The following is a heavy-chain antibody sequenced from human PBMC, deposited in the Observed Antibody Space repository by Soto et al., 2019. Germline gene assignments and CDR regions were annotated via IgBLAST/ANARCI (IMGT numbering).Heavy chain of an antibody. J-gene: IGHJ6*02. V-gene: IGHV3-23*01. CDR2: ISGSGGST. CDR3: AKDQGGPVVPAANHYYYYYGMDV. Sequence: GGSLRLSCAASGFTFSSYAMSWVRQAPGKGLEWVSAISGSGGSTYYADSVKGRFTISRDNSKNTLYLQMNSLRAEDTAVYYCAKDQGGPVVPAANHYYYYYGMDVWGQGTTVTVSS. CDR1: GFTFSSYA. D-gene: IGHD2-2*01.